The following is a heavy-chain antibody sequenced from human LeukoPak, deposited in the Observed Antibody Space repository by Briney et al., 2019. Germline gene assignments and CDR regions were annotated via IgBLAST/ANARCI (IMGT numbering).Heavy chain of an antibody. J-gene: IGHJ5*02. Sequence: GGSLRLSCAASGFTFNNYWMSWVRQAPGKGLEWVANINHDGSEKYYVDSVKGRFTISRDNAKNSLYLQMNSLRAEDTAVYYCARDLGIAAAGPTGNWFDPWGQGTLVTVSS. CDR1: GFTFNNYW. V-gene: IGHV3-7*01. CDR2: INHDGSEK. CDR3: ARDLGIAAAGPTGNWFDP. D-gene: IGHD6-13*01.